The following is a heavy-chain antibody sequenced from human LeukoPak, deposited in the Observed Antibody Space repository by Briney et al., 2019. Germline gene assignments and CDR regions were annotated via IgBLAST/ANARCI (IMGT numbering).Heavy chain of an antibody. V-gene: IGHV1-69*13. Sequence: SVKVSCKASGGTFGSYAISWVRQAPGQGLEWMGGIIPIFGTANYAQKFQGRVTIIADESTSTAYMELSSLRSEDTAVYYCAREARYYDILTGYYLFYFDYWGQGTLVTVSS. D-gene: IGHD3-9*01. CDR1: GGTFGSYA. CDR2: IIPIFGTA. CDR3: AREARYYDILTGYYLFYFDY. J-gene: IGHJ4*02.